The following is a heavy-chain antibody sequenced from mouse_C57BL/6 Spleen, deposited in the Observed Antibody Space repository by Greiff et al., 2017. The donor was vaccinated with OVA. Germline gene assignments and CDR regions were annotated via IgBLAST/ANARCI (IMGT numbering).Heavy chain of an antibody. CDR2: ISYDGSN. J-gene: IGHJ2*01. D-gene: IGHD2-2*01. Sequence: VQLQQSGPGLVKPSQSLSLTCSVTGYSITSGYYWNWIRQFPGNKLEWMGYISYDGSNNYNPSLKNRISITRDTSKNQFFLKLNSVTTEDTATYYCARDNTLYGYSFDYWGQGTTLTVSS. V-gene: IGHV3-6*01. CDR1: GYSITSGYY. CDR3: ARDNTLYGYSFDY.